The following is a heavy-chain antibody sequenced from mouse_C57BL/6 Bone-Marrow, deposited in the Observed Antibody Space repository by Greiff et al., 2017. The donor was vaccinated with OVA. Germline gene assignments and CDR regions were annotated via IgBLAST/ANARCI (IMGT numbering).Heavy chain of an antibody. CDR3: AAYSNPNYFDY. J-gene: IGHJ2*01. Sequence: VKLQQPGTELVKPGASVKLSCKASGYTFTSYWMHWVKQRPGQGLEWIGNINSSNGGTNYNEKFKSKATLTVDKSSSTAYMQLSSLTSEDSAVYYCAAYSNPNYFDYWGQGTTLTVSS. V-gene: IGHV1-53*01. CDR2: INSSNGGT. CDR1: GYTFTSYW. D-gene: IGHD2-5*01.